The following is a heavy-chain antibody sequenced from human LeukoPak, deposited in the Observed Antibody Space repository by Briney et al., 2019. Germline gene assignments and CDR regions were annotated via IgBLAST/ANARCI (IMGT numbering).Heavy chain of an antibody. V-gene: IGHV3-23*01. J-gene: IGHJ4*02. CDR1: GFIFSSYA. CDR3: ARVEYSSSPFDY. D-gene: IGHD6-6*01. Sequence: SGGSLRLSCAASGFIFSSYAMSWVRQAPGKGLEWVSGISGIGVGSTYYVDYVKGRFTISRDNSKNTLYLQMNSLRAEDTAVYYCARVEYSSSPFDYWGQGTLVTVSS. CDR2: ISGIGVGST.